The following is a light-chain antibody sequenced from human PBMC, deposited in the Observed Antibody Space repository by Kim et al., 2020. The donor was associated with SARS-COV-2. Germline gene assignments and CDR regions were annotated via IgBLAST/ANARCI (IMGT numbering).Light chain of an antibody. CDR2: QDS. Sequence: VAPGQTAGIPCSGDKLGDKYACWYQQKPGQSPVLVIYQDSKRPSGIPERFSGSNSGNTATLTISGTQAMDEADYYCQAWDSSTVVFGGGTQLTVL. CDR3: QAWDSSTVV. CDR1: KLGDKY. V-gene: IGLV3-1*01. J-gene: IGLJ2*01.